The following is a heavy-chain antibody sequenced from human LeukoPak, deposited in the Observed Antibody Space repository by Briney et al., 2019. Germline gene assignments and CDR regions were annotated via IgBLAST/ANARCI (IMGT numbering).Heavy chain of an antibody. Sequence: TGGSLRLSCAGSGFIFDEYAMHWVRQAPGKGLEWVSGISWNIASIAYADSVKGRFTTSRDNDKLLLFLQMTSLRAADTALYYCVKGHCSSSSCSPNYYYYMDVWGTGTTVTVSS. J-gene: IGHJ6*03. V-gene: IGHV3-9*01. CDR1: GFIFDEYA. D-gene: IGHD2-15*01. CDR3: VKGHCSSSSCSPNYYYYMDV. CDR2: ISWNIASI.